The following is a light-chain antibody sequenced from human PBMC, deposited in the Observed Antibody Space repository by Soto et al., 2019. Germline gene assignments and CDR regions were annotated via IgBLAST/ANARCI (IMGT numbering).Light chain of an antibody. V-gene: IGKV3-20*01. Sequence: ESVLTQSPGTLSLSPGEIATLSFSASQSVSSNYLAWYQQKPGQAPRLLIYGASSRATGIPDRFSGSGSGTDFTLTISRLEPEDFAVYYCQQYGSSPPITFGQGTRLEI. CDR3: QQYGSSPPIT. CDR1: QSVSSNY. J-gene: IGKJ5*01. CDR2: GAS.